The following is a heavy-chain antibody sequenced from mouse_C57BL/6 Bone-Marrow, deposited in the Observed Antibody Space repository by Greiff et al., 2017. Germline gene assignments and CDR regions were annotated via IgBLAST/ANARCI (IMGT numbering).Heavy chain of an antibody. Sequence: QVQLKQPGAELVQPGASVQMSCKASGYTFTSYWITWVKQRPGQGLEWIGDIYPTSGRTNYNEKLKSKAILTVDTSSNTAYMQLSSLTSEDSAVFYCARSGPLGRSFDYWGQGTTLTVSS. CDR3: ARSGPLGRSFDY. D-gene: IGHD4-1*01. V-gene: IGHV1-55*01. CDR2: IYPTSGRT. CDR1: GYTFTSYW. J-gene: IGHJ2*01.